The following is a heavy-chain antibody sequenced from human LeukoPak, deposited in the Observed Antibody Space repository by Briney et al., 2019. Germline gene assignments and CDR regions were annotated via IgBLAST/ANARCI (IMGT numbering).Heavy chain of an antibody. CDR3: ASLAFGIAVAGTRAIDFDY. V-gene: IGHV3-30-3*01. CDR2: ISYDGSNK. CDR1: GFTFSSYA. J-gene: IGHJ4*02. D-gene: IGHD6-19*01. Sequence: PGRSLRLSCAASGFTFSSYAMHWVRQAPGKGLEWVAVISYDGSNKYYADSVKGRFTISRDNSKNTLYLQMNSLRAEDTAVYCCASLAFGIAVAGTRAIDFDYWGQGTLVTVSS.